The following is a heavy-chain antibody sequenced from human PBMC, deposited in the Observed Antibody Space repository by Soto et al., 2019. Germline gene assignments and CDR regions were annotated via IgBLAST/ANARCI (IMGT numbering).Heavy chain of an antibody. CDR2: ISAYNGNT. V-gene: IGHV1-18*01. CDR3: ARERCSSTSCYKGPFYYYGLDV. J-gene: IGHJ6*02. Sequence: ASVKVSCKASVYMFTTYGISCVRHASGQGLEWMGWISAYNGNTKYAQKLQGRVTMTTDTSTSTAYMELRSLRSDDTAVYYCARERCSSTSCYKGPFYYYGLDVWGQGTTVTVSS. D-gene: IGHD2-2*02. CDR1: VYMFTTYG.